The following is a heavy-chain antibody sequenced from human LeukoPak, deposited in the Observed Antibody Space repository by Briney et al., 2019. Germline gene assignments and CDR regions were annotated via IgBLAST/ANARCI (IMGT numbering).Heavy chain of an antibody. CDR3: ARGDVVRGVSWFDS. CDR1: GYTFTSYW. J-gene: IGHJ5*01. V-gene: IGHV5-51*01. D-gene: IGHD2-21*02. CDR2: IYPGDSDT. Sequence: GESLKISCQGSGYTFTSYWIGWVRQMPVKGLEWMGSIYPGDSDTKYSPSFQGQVTISVDKSTNTAYLQWKSLKASDTAMYYCARGDVVRGVSWFDSWGQGALVTVSS.